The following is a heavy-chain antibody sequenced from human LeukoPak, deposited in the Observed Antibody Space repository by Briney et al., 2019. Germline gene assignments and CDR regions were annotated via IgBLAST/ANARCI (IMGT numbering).Heavy chain of an antibody. Sequence: GGSLRLSCAASGFTVSSNYMSWVRQAPGKGLEWVSGISGSGGSTYYADSVKGRFTISRDNAKNTLYLQMNSLRAEDTAVYYCAKTTGYNSNSAFDYWGQGTLVTVSS. CDR1: GFTVSSNY. D-gene: IGHD5-24*01. CDR3: AKTTGYNSNSAFDY. CDR2: ISGSGGST. J-gene: IGHJ4*02. V-gene: IGHV3-23*01.